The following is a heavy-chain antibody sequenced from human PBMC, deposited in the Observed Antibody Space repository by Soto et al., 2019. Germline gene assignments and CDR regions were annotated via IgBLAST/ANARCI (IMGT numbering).Heavy chain of an antibody. J-gene: IGHJ6*02. CDR3: PREPGTTLGGLDV. CDR2: ISSSSSYI. D-gene: IGHD7-27*01. Sequence: GGSLRLSCAASGFTFSSYSMNWVRQAPGKGLEWVSSISSSSSYIYYADSVKGRFTISRDNAKNSLYLQMNSLRAEDTAVYYCPREPGTTLGGLDVWGQGTTVTVSS. CDR1: GFTFSSYS. V-gene: IGHV3-21*01.